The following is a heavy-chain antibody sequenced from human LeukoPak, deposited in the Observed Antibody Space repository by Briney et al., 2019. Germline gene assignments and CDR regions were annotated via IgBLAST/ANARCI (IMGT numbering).Heavy chain of an antibody. CDR2: ISYDGSNK. D-gene: IGHD2-2*01. V-gene: IGHV3-30*01. CDR3: ARDGEECQLPEYFQH. J-gene: IGHJ1*01. CDR1: GFTFSSYA. Sequence: GRSLRLSCAASGFTFSSYAMHWVRQAPGKGLEWVAVISYDGSNKYYADSVKGRFTISRDNSKDTLYLQMNSLRAEDTAVYYCARDGEECQLPEYFQHGGQSTRVTVFS.